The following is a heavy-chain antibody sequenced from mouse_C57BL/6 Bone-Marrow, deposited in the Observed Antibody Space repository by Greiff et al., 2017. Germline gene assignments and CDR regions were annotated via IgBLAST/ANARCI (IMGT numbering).Heavy chain of an antibody. CDR2: IDPEVGDT. D-gene: IGHD2-3*01. J-gene: IGHJ2*01. Sequence: VQLQQSGAELVRPGASVKLSCTASGFNIKDDYIHWVKQRPEEGLEWIGWIDPEVGDTEYASKFQGQATITSDTSSNTAYLQLRSLTSEDTAVYYCSSFDGNYCDFWGQGTPLTVAS. CDR1: GFNIKDDY. V-gene: IGHV14-4*01. CDR3: SSFDGNYCDF.